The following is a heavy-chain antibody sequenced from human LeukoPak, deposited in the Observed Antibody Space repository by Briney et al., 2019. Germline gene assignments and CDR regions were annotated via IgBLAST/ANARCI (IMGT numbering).Heavy chain of an antibody. D-gene: IGHD3-10*01. CDR1: GHSISTGYY. J-gene: IGHJ6*04. V-gene: IGHV4-38-2*01. Sequence: PSETLSLTCAVSGHSISTGYYWGWIRQPPGKGLEWIGSMSHNRGTYYNPSLKSRVTTSMDTSKNQISLRLTSVTAADTAVYYCASYYASGVSAYNYYGMDVWGKGTTVTVSS. CDR2: MSHNRGT. CDR3: ASYYASGVSAYNYYGMDV.